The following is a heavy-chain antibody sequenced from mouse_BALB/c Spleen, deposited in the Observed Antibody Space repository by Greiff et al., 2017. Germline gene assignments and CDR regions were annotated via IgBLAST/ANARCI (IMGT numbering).Heavy chain of an antibody. CDR2: INSNGGST. CDR3: ARRSSGYVDY. D-gene: IGHD3-1*01. Sequence: EVKLVESGGGLVKLGGSLKLSCAASGFTFSSYYMSWVRQTPEKRLELVAAINSNGGSTYYPDTVKGRFTISRDNAKNTLYLQMSSLKSEDTALYYCARRSSGYVDYWGQGTTLTVSS. CDR1: GFTFSSYY. V-gene: IGHV5-6-2*01. J-gene: IGHJ2*01.